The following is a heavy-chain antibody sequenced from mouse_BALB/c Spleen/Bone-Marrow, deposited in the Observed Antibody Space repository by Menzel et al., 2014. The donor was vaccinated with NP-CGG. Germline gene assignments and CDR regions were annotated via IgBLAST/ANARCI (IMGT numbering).Heavy chain of an antibody. CDR3: AAYYYGSSYGFAC. V-gene: IGHV14-3*02. J-gene: IGHJ3*01. D-gene: IGHD1-1*01. CDR1: GFNIKDTY. CDR2: IDPANGNT. Sequence: EVMLVESGAELVKPGASVKLSCTASGFNIKDTYMHWVKQRPEQGLEWIGRIDPANGNTKYDPKFQGKATITADTSSNTAYQQLSSLTSEDTAVYYCAAYYYGSSYGFACWGQGTLVTVSA.